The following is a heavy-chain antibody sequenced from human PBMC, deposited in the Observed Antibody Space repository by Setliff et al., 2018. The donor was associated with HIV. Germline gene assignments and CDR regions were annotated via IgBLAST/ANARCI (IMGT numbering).Heavy chain of an antibody. D-gene: IGHD2-21*02. CDR3: ARAGSDYAYDI. V-gene: IGHV3-74*01. CDR2: INGDGDTT. Sequence: PGGSLRLSCTASGVTFSSYWMHWVRQVPGKGLLWVSRINGDGDTTYYADSVKGRFTISRDNAQNTLYLQMNNLRAEDTAVYYCARAGSDYAYDIWGQGTKVTVSS. CDR1: GVTFSSYW. J-gene: IGHJ3*02.